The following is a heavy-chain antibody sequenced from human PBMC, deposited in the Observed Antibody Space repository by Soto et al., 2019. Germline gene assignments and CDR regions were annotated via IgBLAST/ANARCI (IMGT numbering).Heavy chain of an antibody. D-gene: IGHD2-8*01. Sequence: VASVKVSCKASGYTFTTYGINWVRQAPGQGLEWMGWISTFNGNTNYAQKVQGRVTLTTDTSTSTAYMELRSLTSEDSAVYYCARDELDYSKAVWYTAYYFDYWGQGTMVTVYS. CDR2: ISTFNGNT. CDR3: ARDELDYSKAVWYTAYYFDY. V-gene: IGHV1-18*04. CDR1: GYTFTTYG. J-gene: IGHJ4*02.